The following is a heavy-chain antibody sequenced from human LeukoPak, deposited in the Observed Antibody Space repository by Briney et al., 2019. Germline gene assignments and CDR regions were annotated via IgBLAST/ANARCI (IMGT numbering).Heavy chain of an antibody. V-gene: IGHV4-59*01. Sequence: SETLSPTCSVSGASLSSYYWDRPPESPGKGLEWIGYISETRKTDSNPSLKSRVTISLGTSKTQFSLRLRSVTAADSAVYYCATGYYEPFATWGPGILVTVSS. CDR1: GASLSSYY. J-gene: IGHJ5*02. CDR3: ATGYYEPFAT. D-gene: IGHD1-26*01. CDR2: ISETRKT.